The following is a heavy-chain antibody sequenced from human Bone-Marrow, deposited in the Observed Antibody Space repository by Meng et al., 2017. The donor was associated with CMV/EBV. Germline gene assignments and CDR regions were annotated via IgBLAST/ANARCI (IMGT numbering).Heavy chain of an antibody. Sequence: SETLSLTCAVYGGSFSGYYWSWIRQPPGKGLEWIGEINHSGSTNYNPSLKSRVTISVDTSKNQFSLKLSSVTAADTAVYYCARGRDFWSGYPRYYGMDVWGQGTTVTFYS. J-gene: IGHJ6*01. CDR3: ARGRDFWSGYPRYYGMDV. CDR2: INHSGST. V-gene: IGHV4-34*01. CDR1: GGSFSGYY. D-gene: IGHD3-3*01.